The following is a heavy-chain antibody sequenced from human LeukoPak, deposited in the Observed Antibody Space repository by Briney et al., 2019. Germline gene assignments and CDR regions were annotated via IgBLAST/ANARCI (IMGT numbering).Heavy chain of an antibody. CDR3: ATDGDGHGGYALHY. CDR1: GFTFNSLS. V-gene: IGHV3-48*01. CDR2: ITGTGRTT. D-gene: IGHD5-18*01. Sequence: GGSLRLSCLASGFTFNSLSMNWVRQVPGKGLEWVSHITGTGRTTHYSDSVKGRFSISRDNAKNSLFLQVDSLRVEDTGVYYCATDGDGHGGYALHYWGQGILVAVSS. J-gene: IGHJ4*02.